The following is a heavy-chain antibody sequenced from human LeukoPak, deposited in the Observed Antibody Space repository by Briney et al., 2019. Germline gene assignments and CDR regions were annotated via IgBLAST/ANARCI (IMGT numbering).Heavy chain of an antibody. D-gene: IGHD1-26*01. CDR2: INPTGGST. CDR1: GYTFTSYY. V-gene: IGHV1-46*01. Sequence: GASVKVSCKASGYTFTSYYMHWVRQAPGQGLEWMGPINPTGGSTGYAQKFQGRVTMTRDMSTSTDYMELSSLRSEDTAIYYCARDNSVGDNAWWFDPWGQGTLVTVSS. J-gene: IGHJ5*02. CDR3: ARDNSVGDNAWWFDP.